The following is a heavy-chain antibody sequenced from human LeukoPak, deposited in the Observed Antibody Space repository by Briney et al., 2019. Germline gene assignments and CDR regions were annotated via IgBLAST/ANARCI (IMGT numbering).Heavy chain of an antibody. Sequence: PGGSLRLSCAASGFTFSGYAMSWVRQAPGKGLEWVSNIIGGGGTSTYYADSVKGRFTISRDNSKNTLYLQMNSLRAEDTALYYCAKTMGAIDHDYWGQGTLVTVSS. CDR3: AKTMGAIDHDY. D-gene: IGHD1-26*01. J-gene: IGHJ4*02. CDR1: GFTFSGYA. CDR2: IIGGGGTST. V-gene: IGHV3-23*01.